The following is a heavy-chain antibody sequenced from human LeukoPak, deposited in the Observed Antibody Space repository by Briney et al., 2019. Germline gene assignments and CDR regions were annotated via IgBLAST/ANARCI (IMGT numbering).Heavy chain of an antibody. CDR3: AHSSTFWGYYDFWSGYYQFDY. J-gene: IGHJ4*02. CDR1: GFSLSNIGVG. D-gene: IGHD3-3*01. Sequence: SGPTLVNPTQTLTLTCTFSGFSLSNIGVGVGWIRQPPGKALEWLALSYRYDDKRYSPSLKSRLTITMATSKNQVVLTMTNMVPVDTATYSSAHSSTFWGYYDFWSGYYQFDYWGQGTLVTVSS. CDR2: SYRYDDK. V-gene: IGHV2-5*01.